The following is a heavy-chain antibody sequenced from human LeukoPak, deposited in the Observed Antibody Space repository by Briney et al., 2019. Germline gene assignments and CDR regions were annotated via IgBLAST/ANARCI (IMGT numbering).Heavy chain of an antibody. V-gene: IGHV3-53*01. CDR1: GFTFNNYA. D-gene: IGHD6-13*01. CDR3: ARDLPYSSSWESIDY. Sequence: GGSLRLSCAASGFTFNNYAMSWVRQAPGKGLEWVSLIYSDGRTYYADSVKGRCTISRDNSKNTLYLQMNSLRVEDTAVYYCARDLPYSSSWESIDYWGQGTLVTVSS. CDR2: IYSDGRT. J-gene: IGHJ4*02.